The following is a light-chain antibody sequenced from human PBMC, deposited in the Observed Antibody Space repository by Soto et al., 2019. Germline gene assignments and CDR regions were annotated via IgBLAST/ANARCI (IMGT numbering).Light chain of an antibody. CDR2: DDN. Sequence: QSVLTQPPSMSAAPGQTVTISCSGATSNIGKNYVSWYQHLPGTAPKLLIYDDNQRPSGIPGRFSASKSGTSATLDITGLQTEDEAAYYCATRDSSLSVWVFGGGTKVTVL. V-gene: IGLV1-51*01. CDR1: TSNIGKNY. CDR3: ATRDSSLSVWV. J-gene: IGLJ3*02.